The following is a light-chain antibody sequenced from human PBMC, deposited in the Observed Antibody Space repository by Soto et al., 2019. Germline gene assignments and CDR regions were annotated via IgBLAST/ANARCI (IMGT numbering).Light chain of an antibody. Sequence: IVTTQSPDSLIAALGERPTINCSASQSLLYGSNNNNSLAWYQQKPGHAPRLLIYGASTRATGIPDRFSVSGSGTDFPLTISRLDPEDFAVDHCQQYDDPMTFGQGTKVDNK. J-gene: IGKJ1*01. V-gene: IGKV4-1*01. CDR3: QQYDDPMT. CDR2: GAS. CDR1: QSLLYGSNNNNS.